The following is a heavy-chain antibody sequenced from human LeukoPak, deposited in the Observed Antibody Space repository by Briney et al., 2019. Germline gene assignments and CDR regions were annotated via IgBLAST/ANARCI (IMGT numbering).Heavy chain of an antibody. J-gene: IGHJ4*02. CDR1: GFTFSSYS. Sequence: GGSLRLSCAASGFTFSSYSMNWVRQAPGKGLEWVSPISSSSSYIYYADSVKGRFTISRDNAKNSLYLQMNSLRAEDTAVYYCARHDDILTGYYDPFDYWGQGTLVTVSS. CDR2: ISSSSSYI. D-gene: IGHD3-9*01. V-gene: IGHV3-21*01. CDR3: ARHDDILTGYYDPFDY.